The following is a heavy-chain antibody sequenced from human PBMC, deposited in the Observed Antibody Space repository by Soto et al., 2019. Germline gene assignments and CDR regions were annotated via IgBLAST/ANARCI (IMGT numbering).Heavy chain of an antibody. D-gene: IGHD6-13*01. CDR3: ASIAAARTQYYFDY. J-gene: IGHJ4*02. Sequence: SVKISCKASGGTFSSYAISWVRQAPGQGLEWMGGIIPIFGTANYAQKFQGRVTITAEKSTSTAYMELSNLRSEDTAVYYCASIAAARTQYYFDYLGQLTLVTGCS. V-gene: IGHV1-69*06. CDR1: GGTFSSYA. CDR2: IIPIFGTA.